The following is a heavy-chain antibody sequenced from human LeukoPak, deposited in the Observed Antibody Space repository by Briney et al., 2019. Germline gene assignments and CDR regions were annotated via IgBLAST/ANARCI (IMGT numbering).Heavy chain of an antibody. CDR1: GFTFSNYA. Sequence: GGSLRLSCAASGFTFSNYAMSWVRQAPGKGLEWVSGISGSGGSTYYADSVKGRFTISRDNSKNTLYLQMNSLRAEDTAVYYCAKDRYGSGYGYYFDYWGQGTLVTVSS. CDR3: AKDRYGSGYGYYFDY. J-gene: IGHJ4*02. CDR2: ISGSGGST. V-gene: IGHV3-23*01. D-gene: IGHD3-10*01.